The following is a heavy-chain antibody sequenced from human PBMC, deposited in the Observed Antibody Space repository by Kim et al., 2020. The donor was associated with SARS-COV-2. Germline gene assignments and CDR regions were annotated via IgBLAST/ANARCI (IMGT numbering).Heavy chain of an antibody. D-gene: IGHD3-3*01. V-gene: IGHV3-33*01. J-gene: IGHJ1*01. CDR2: IWYDGSNK. CDR3: ARDLGMGVVHQEYFQH. CDR1: GFTFSSYG. Sequence: GGSLRLSCAASGFTFSSYGMHWVRQTPGKGLEWVAVIWYDGSNKYYADSVKGRFTISRDNSKNTLYLQMNSLRAEDTALYYCARDLGMGVVHQEYFQHWG.